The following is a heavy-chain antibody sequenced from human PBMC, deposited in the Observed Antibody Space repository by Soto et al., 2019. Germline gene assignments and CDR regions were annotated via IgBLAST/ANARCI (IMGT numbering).Heavy chain of an antibody. CDR1: GLTFRSYG. Sequence: GGSLRLSGAASGLTFRSYGMHWVGQAQGKGLGWVAVKWYDGSNKYFADSVKGRLTISRDNSKNTLYLPINSLRSEDTAVYYCATTDCSSTSCYSEYYFDYWGQGTLVTVSS. D-gene: IGHD2-2*01. CDR3: ATTDCSSTSCYSEYYFDY. V-gene: IGHV3-33*08. CDR2: KWYDGSNK. J-gene: IGHJ4*02.